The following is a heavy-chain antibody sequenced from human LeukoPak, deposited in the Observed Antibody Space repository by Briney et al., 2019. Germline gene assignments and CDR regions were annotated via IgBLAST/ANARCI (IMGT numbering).Heavy chain of an antibody. J-gene: IGHJ6*02. CDR2: INHSGST. D-gene: IGHD3-10*01. CDR1: GGSFSGYY. Sequence: SETLSLTCAVYGGSFSGYYRSWIRQPPGKGLEWIGEINHSGSTNYNPSLKSRVTISVDTSKNQFSLKLSSVTAADTAVYYCARVVTMVRGVPSGMDVWGQGTTVTVSS. CDR3: ARVVTMVRGVPSGMDV. V-gene: IGHV4-34*01.